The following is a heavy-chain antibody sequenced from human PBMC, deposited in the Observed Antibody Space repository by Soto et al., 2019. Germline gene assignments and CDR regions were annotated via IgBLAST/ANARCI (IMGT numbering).Heavy chain of an antibody. CDR3: ASANCGGDCSLDP. D-gene: IGHD2-21*01. V-gene: IGHV1-2*04. CDR1: GDTFTGYY. J-gene: IGHJ5*02. Sequence: QVQLVQSGAEVKKPGASVRVSCKASGDTFTGYYLHWVRQAPGQGLEWMGWINPNNGGTNYAQKFQGWVTLTSDTSISTAYMELSRLKSDGTAMYYCASANCGGDCSLDPWGQGTLVTVSS. CDR2: INPNNGGT.